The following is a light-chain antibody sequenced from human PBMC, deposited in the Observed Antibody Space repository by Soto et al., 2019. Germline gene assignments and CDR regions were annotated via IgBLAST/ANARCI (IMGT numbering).Light chain of an antibody. CDR1: QSVSSN. CDR2: GAS. Sequence: EIVMTQSPATLSLSPGERATLSCRASQSVSSNLAWYQQKPGQAPRLLIYGASTRATGIPARFSGSGSGTEFTLTISSLQSEDFAVYYCQQYNNLPGTFGPGTKVDIK. V-gene: IGKV3-15*01. J-gene: IGKJ3*01. CDR3: QQYNNLPGT.